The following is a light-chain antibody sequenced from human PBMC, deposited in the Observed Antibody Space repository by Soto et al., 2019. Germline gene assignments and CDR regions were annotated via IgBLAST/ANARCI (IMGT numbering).Light chain of an antibody. CDR3: QQHSHWPPWT. CDR1: QSVASSS. CDR2: GAS. J-gene: IGKJ1*01. Sequence: EIVLTQSPGTLSLSPGERATLSCRASQSVASSSIAWYQQRLGQAPRLLIYGASNRATDIPARFSGSGSGTDFTLTISNLEPEDFAVYYCQQHSHWPPWTFGQGTKVDNK. V-gene: IGKV3-11*01.